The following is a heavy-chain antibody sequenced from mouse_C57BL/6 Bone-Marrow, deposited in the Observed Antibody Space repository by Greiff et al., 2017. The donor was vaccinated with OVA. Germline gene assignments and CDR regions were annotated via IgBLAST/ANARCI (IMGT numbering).Heavy chain of an antibody. CDR1: GYAFSSSW. V-gene: IGHV14-2*01. CDR2: IDPEDGET. J-gene: IGHJ3*01. Sequence: EVQLQQSGPELVKPGASVKISCKASGYAFSSSWMNWVKQRTEQGLEWIGRIDPEDGETKYAPKFQGKATITADTSSNTAYLQLSSLTSEDTAVYYCASGWLLRSAYWGQGTLVTVSA. D-gene: IGHD2-3*01. CDR3: ASGWLLRSAY.